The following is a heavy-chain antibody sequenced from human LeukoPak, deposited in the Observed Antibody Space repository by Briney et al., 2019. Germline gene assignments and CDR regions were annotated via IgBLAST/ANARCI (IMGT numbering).Heavy chain of an antibody. J-gene: IGHJ4*02. CDR2: FYSGDSDN. CDR1: GFHFTSYW. CDR3: ARHAYGLIAVAGTFVDY. Sequence: NRWESLKTLRRGSGFHFTSYWIGRVRPISGKGVGGVGIFYSGDSDNRYSPSFQGQVTISADKSISTASLQWNSLKASDTARYYCARHAYGLIAVAGTFVDYWGQGTLVPVSS. V-gene: IGHV5-51*01. D-gene: IGHD6-19*01.